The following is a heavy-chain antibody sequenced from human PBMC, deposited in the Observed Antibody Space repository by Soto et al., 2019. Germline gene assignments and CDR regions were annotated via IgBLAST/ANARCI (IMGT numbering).Heavy chain of an antibody. V-gene: IGHV4-39*02. CDR1: GGSISSISHS. J-gene: IGHJ4*02. D-gene: IGHD1-1*01. Sequence: SETLSLTCTVSGGSISSISHSWGWIRQSPGQGLEWIGNIFYNGITYYNPSLKSRVTISADTSKNHFSLKLRSVTVADTAVYSCARLVTGTQHYFDFWGQGSLVTVSS. CDR3: ARLVTGTQHYFDF. CDR2: IFYNGIT.